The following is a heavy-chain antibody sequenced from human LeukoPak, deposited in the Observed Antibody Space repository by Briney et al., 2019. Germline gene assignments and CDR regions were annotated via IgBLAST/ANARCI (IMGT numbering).Heavy chain of an antibody. Sequence: GGSLRLSCAASGFTFSSYAMSWVRQAPGKGLEWVSAISGSGGSTYYADSVKGRFTISRDNSKNTLYLQMNSLRAEDTAVYYCARWLLLSRYFDYWGEGTLVTVSS. V-gene: IGHV3-23*01. CDR3: ARWLLLSRYFDY. CDR2: ISGSGGST. CDR1: GFTFSSYA. D-gene: IGHD3-22*01. J-gene: IGHJ4*02.